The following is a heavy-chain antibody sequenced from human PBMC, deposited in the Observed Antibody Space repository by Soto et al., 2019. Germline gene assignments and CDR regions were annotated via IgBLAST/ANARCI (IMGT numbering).Heavy chain of an antibody. V-gene: IGHV3-30*18. CDR1: GFTFSSYG. J-gene: IGHJ6*02. D-gene: IGHD2-15*01. Sequence: GGSLRLSCAASGFTFSSYGMHWVRQAPGKGLEWVAVISYDGSNKYYADSVKGRFTISRDNSKNTLYLQMNSLRAEDTAVYYCAKYPVAATHAGLTYYYYYGMDVWGQGTTVTVLL. CDR2: ISYDGSNK. CDR3: AKYPVAATHAGLTYYYYYGMDV.